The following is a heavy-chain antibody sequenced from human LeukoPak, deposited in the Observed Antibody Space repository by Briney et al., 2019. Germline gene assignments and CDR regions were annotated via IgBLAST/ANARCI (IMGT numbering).Heavy chain of an antibody. V-gene: IGHV1-69*04. CDR3: ARSMVRGHFDY. CDR1: GGTFSNYA. D-gene: IGHD3-10*01. Sequence: ASVKVSFKASGGTFSNYAISWVRQAPGQGLEWMGRIIPILGIASYAQKFQGRVTITADKSTSTAYMELSSLRSEDTAVYYCARSMVRGHFDYWGQGTLVTVSS. CDR2: IIPILGIA. J-gene: IGHJ4*02.